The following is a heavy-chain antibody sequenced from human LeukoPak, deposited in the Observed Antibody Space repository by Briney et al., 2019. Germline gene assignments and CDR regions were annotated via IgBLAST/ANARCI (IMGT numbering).Heavy chain of an antibody. Sequence: SETLSLTCTVSGGSIGSYHWNWIRRPSGKGLEWIGIVFNNGGTKHNPSLKSRVAISVDTSKNQFALKLTSVTAAGTAVYYCVASYGGYVLDYWGQGALVIVSS. CDR1: GGSIGSYH. CDR3: VASYGGYVLDY. J-gene: IGHJ4*02. V-gene: IGHV4-59*01. D-gene: IGHD5-12*01. CDR2: VFNNGGT.